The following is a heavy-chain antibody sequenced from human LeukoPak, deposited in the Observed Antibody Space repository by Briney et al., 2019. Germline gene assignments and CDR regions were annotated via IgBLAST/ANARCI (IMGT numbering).Heavy chain of an antibody. V-gene: IGHV4-34*01. D-gene: IGHD6-19*01. J-gene: IGHJ4*02. CDR3: ARGPGIAVAGTLGY. CDR1: GGSFSGHY. Sequence: PWETLSLTCAVYGGSFSGHYWSWIRQPTGKGLEWIGEINHSGSTNYNPSLKSRVTISVDTSKNQFSLKLSSVTAADTAVYYCARGPGIAVAGTLGYWGQGTLVTVSS. CDR2: INHSGST.